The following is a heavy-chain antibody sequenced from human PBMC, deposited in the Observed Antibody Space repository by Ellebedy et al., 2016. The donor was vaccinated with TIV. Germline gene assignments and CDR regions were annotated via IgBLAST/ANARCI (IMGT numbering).Heavy chain of an antibody. V-gene: IGHV3-9*01. CDR3: AKEGSTSRGFNYMDV. J-gene: IGHJ6*03. CDR1: GFTFDDYA. CDR2: ISWNSGSI. D-gene: IGHD2-2*01. Sequence: GGSLRLSCAASGFTFDDYAMHWVRQAPGKGLEWVSGISWNSGSIGYADSVKGRFTISRDNAKNSLYLQMNSLRAEDTALYYCAKEGSTSRGFNYMDVWGKGTTVTVSS.